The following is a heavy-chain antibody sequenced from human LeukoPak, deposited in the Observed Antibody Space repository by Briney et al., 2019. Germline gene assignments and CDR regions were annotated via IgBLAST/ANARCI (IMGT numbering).Heavy chain of an antibody. D-gene: IGHD3-9*01. CDR1: GGSFSGYY. V-gene: IGHV4-34*01. Sequence: SETLSLTCAVYGGSFSGYYWSWIRQPPGKGLEWIGEINHIGSTNYNPSLKSRVTISVDTSKNQFSLKLSSVTAADTAVYYCARERYDILTGYTDYGMDVWGQGTTVTVSS. J-gene: IGHJ6*02. CDR2: INHIGST. CDR3: ARERYDILTGYTDYGMDV.